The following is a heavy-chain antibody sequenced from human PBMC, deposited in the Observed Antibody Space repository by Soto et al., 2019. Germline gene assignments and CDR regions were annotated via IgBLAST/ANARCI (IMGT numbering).Heavy chain of an antibody. CDR3: ARDPKGY. J-gene: IGHJ4*02. Sequence: PGGSLRLSCAASGFTFSSYAMHWVRQAPGKGLERVAVISYDGSNKYYADSVKGRFTISRDNSKNTLYLQMNSLRAEDTAVYYCARDPKGYWGQGTLVTVSS. CDR1: GFTFSSYA. CDR2: ISYDGSNK. V-gene: IGHV3-30-3*01.